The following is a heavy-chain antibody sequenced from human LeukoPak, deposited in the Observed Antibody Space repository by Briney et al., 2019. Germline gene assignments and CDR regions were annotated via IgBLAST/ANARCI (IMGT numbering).Heavy chain of an antibody. D-gene: IGHD5-24*01. CDR3: AIRDGHTDH. V-gene: IGHV1-46*01. CDR2: INPSGGST. Sequence: ASVKVSCKASGYTFTSYYMHWVRQAPGQGLEWMGIINPSGGSTSYAQKFQDRVIITRDTSANTAYMELSSLRSEDMAIYYCAIRDGHTDHWGQGTLVTVSS. J-gene: IGHJ4*02. CDR1: GYTFTSYY.